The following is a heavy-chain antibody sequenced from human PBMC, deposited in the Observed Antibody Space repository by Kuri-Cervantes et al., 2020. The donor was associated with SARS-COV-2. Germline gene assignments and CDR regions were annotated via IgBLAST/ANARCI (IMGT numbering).Heavy chain of an antibody. CDR2: INHSGST. J-gene: IGHJ6*03. D-gene: IGHD3-22*01. Sequence: SQTLSLTCAVYGGSFSGYYRSWIRQPPGKGLEWIGEINHSGSTNYNPSLKSRVTISVDTSKNQCSLKLSSVTAADTAVYYCAGFFYYDSSGFVANYYYMDVWGKGTTVTVSS. V-gene: IGHV4-34*01. CDR1: GGSFSGYY. CDR3: AGFFYYDSSGFVANYYYMDV.